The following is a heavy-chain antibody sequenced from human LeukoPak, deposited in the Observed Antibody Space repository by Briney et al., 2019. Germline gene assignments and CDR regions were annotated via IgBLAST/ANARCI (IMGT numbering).Heavy chain of an antibody. CDR1: GFTFSSYS. J-gene: IGHJ4*02. V-gene: IGHV3-21*01. Sequence: GGSLRLSCAASGFTFSSYSMNWVRQAPGKGLEWVSSISSSSSYIYYADSVKGRFTISRDNAKNSLYLQMNSLRAEDTAGYYCARGSVQAAAAGINPDYWGQGTLVTVSS. CDR2: ISSSSSYI. D-gene: IGHD6-13*01. CDR3: ARGSVQAAAAGINPDY.